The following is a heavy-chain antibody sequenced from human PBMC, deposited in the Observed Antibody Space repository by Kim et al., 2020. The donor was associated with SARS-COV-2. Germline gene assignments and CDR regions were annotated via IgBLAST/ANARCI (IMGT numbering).Heavy chain of an antibody. Sequence: SETLSLTCTVSGGSISSGDYYWSWLRQHPGKGLEWIGYIYDSGTTYYNPSLKSRVTISQDTSKNQFSLQLSSVTAADTAVYYCARDLVADYFDYWGQGT. CDR1: GGSISSGDYY. J-gene: IGHJ4*02. CDR3: ARDLVADYFDY. V-gene: IGHV4-31*03. CDR2: IYDSGTT. D-gene: IGHD3-16*01.